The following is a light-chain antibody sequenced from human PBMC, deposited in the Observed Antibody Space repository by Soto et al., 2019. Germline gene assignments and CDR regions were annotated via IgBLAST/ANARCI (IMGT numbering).Light chain of an antibody. CDR2: QTS. CDR1: QRIGHW. V-gene: IGKV1-5*03. Sequence: DIQMTQSPSTLSVSVGDRVTITCRASQRIGHWLAWYQQKPGKAPNLLIYQTSVLEGGVPSRFSGSGSGTEFTLTISSLQPDDFATYHCQQYSIYPLTFGGGTKVEIK. CDR3: QQYSIYPLT. J-gene: IGKJ4*01.